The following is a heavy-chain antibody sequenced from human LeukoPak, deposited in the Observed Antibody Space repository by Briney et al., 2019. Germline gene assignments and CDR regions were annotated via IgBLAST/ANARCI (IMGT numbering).Heavy chain of an antibody. CDR3: AREMGWNYGDY. D-gene: IGHD1-7*01. CDR1: GFTFSTYW. CDR2: IKKDGSEK. V-gene: IGHV3-7*05. Sequence: HAGGSLRPSCAASGFTFSTYWMTWVRQAPGKGLEWVANIKKDGSEKYYVDSVRGRFTISRDNAKNSLYLQMNSLRAEDTAMYYCAREMGWNYGDYWGQGTLVTVSS. J-gene: IGHJ4*02.